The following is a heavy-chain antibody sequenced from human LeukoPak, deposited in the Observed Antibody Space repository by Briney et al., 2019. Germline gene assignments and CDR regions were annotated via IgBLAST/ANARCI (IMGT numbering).Heavy chain of an antibody. J-gene: IGHJ6*03. V-gene: IGHV1-2*02. CDR2: INPNSGGT. CDR3: ARGKGYSNYVDYMDV. CDR1: GYTFTGYY. Sequence: ASVKVSCKASGYTFTGYYMHWVRQAPGQGLEWMGWINPNSGGTNYAQKFQGRVTMTRDTSISTAYMELSRLRSDDTAVYYCARGKGYSNYVDYMDVWGKGTTVTVSS. D-gene: IGHD4-11*01.